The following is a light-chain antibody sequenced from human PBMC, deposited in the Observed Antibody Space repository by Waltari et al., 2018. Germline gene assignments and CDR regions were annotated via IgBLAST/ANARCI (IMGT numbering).Light chain of an antibody. J-gene: IGLJ1*01. V-gene: IGLV1-51*01. CDR2: DTY. CDR3: GAWDASLNSYV. Sequence: QSVLTQPPSVSAAPGQRVTLSCSGRNSDIENSYISWYQQFPGAAPRLLTYDTYKRPSGIPARFSGSRSGTSATLVITGLQTGDEADYYCGAWDASLNSYVFGTGTTVTVL. CDR1: NSDIENSY.